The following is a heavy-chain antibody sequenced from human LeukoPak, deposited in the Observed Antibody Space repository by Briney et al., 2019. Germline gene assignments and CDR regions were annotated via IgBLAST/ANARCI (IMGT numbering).Heavy chain of an antibody. CDR3: ARAGNGILTGYFQNWYFDL. CDR1: GGSISSGDYY. D-gene: IGHD3-9*01. V-gene: IGHV4-30-4*01. Sequence: SQTLSLTCTVSGGSISSGDYYWSWIRQPPGKGLEWIGYIYYSGSTYFDPSLKSRVTISVDTSKNQFSLRLSSVTAADTAVYYCARAGNGILTGYFQNWYFDLWGRGTLVTVSS. CDR2: IYYSGST. J-gene: IGHJ2*01.